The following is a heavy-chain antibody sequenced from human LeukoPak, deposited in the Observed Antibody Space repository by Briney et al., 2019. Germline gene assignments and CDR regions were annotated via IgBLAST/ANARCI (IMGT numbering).Heavy chain of an antibody. D-gene: IGHD2-21*01. CDR2: INPNSGGT. Sequence: ASVKVSCKASGYTFTGYYMHWVRQAPGQGLEWMGWINPNSGGTNYAQKFQGWVTMTRDTSISTAYMELSRLRSDDTAVYYCARAIPDSYYYGMDVWGQGTTVTVSS. CDR1: GYTFTGYY. V-gene: IGHV1-2*04. CDR3: ARAIPDSYYYGMDV. J-gene: IGHJ6*02.